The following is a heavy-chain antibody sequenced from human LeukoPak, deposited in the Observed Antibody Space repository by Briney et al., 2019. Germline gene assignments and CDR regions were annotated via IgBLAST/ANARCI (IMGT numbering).Heavy chain of an antibody. Sequence: PGGSLRLSCAASGFTFDDYAMHWVRQAPGKGLEWVSLISWDGGSTYYADSVKGRFTISRDNSKNSLYLQMNSLRAEDTAVYYCAKEIVGATNWGQGTLVTVSS. V-gene: IGHV3-43D*03. CDR3: AKEIVGATN. J-gene: IGHJ4*02. CDR1: GFTFDDYA. CDR2: ISWDGGST. D-gene: IGHD1-26*01.